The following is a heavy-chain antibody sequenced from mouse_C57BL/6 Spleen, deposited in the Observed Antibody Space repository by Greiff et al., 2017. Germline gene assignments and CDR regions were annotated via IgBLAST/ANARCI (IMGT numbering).Heavy chain of an antibody. CDR3: ARGIYYGYPFDY. CDR1: GFSLTSYG. Sequence: QVQLQQSGPGLVQPSQSLSITCTVSGFSLTSYGVHWVRQSPGKGLEWLGVIWSGGSTDYNAAFISRLSISKDNSKSQVFFKMNSLQADDTAIYYCARGIYYGYPFDYWGQGTTLTVSS. V-gene: IGHV2-2*01. CDR2: IWSGGST. J-gene: IGHJ2*01. D-gene: IGHD2-2*01.